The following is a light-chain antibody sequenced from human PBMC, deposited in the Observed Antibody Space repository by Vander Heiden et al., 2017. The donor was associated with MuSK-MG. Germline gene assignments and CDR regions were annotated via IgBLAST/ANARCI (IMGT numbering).Light chain of an antibody. J-gene: IGKJ4*01. Sequence: DIQLTQSPSSLSASVGDRVTITCRASQRISSYFNWYQQKPGKAPKLLIYAASSLQSVVPSRFSGSGAGTDFPLTISRLQPEDFATYYRQQSYSTPLTFGGGTKVEIK. CDR3: QQSYSTPLT. CDR2: AAS. CDR1: QRISSY. V-gene: IGKV1-39*01.